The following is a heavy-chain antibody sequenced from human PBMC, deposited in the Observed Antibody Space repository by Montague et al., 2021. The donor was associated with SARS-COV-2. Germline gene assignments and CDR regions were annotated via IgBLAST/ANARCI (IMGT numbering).Heavy chain of an antibody. CDR2: IYYSGTT. J-gene: IGHJ3*02. Sequence: SETLSLTCTVSGGSITRNFYWGWLRTPPGKGVGWVYNIYYSGTTFINPXXKRRVTISVDASKNQFSLHLTSVTAADTAVYYCARPLVRGVPKAFDIWGQGALVIVSS. D-gene: IGHD3-10*01. CDR3: ARPLVRGVPKAFDI. CDR1: GGSITRNFY. V-gene: IGHV4-39*01.